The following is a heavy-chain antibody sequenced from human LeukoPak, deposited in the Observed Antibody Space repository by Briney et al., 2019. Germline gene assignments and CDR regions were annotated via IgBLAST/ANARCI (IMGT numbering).Heavy chain of an antibody. V-gene: IGHV3-7*01. CDR2: IKQDGSEK. CDR1: GFTFSSYW. CDR3: ASRSSVAGSGPG. J-gene: IGHJ4*02. D-gene: IGHD6-13*01. Sequence: GGSLRLSCVASGFTFSSYWMSWVRQALGKGLEWVANIKQDGSEKYYVDSVKGRFTISRDNAKNSVYLQMNSLRAEDTAVYYCASRSSVAGSGPGWGQGTLVTVSS.